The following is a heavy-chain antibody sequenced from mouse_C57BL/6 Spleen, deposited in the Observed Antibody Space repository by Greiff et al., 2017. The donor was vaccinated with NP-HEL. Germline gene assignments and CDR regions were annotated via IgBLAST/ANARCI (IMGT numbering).Heavy chain of an antibody. J-gene: IGHJ3*01. D-gene: IGHD1-1*01. CDR2: ISNGGGST. CDR3: ARQAPYYYGSSYEFAY. Sequence: EVKLEESGGGLVQPGGSLKLSCAASGFTFSDYYMYWVRQTPEKRLEWVAYISNGGGSTYYPDTVKGRFTISRDNAKNTLYLQMSRLKSEDTAMYYCARQAPYYYGSSYEFAYWGQGTLVTVSA. V-gene: IGHV5-12*01. CDR1: GFTFSDYY.